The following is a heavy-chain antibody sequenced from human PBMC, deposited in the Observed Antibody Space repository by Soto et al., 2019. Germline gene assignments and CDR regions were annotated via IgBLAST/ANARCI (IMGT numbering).Heavy chain of an antibody. D-gene: IGHD3-22*01. J-gene: IGHJ6*02. Sequence: GAAVKVSCKASGYTFTSYDINWVRQATGQGLEWMGWMNPNSGNTGYAQKFQGRVTMTRNTSISTAYMELSSLRSEDTAVYYCARVDLTYYYDSSGPAGRYYYYGMDVWGQGTPVTVSS. CDR2: MNPNSGNT. CDR1: GYTFTSYD. CDR3: ARVDLTYYYDSSGPAGRYYYYGMDV. V-gene: IGHV1-8*01.